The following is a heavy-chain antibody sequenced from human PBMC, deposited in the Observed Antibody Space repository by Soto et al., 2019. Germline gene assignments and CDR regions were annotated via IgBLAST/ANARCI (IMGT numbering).Heavy chain of an antibody. CDR3: ARARIAVAEVYNWFDP. J-gene: IGHJ5*02. CDR2: TYYRSKWYN. V-gene: IGHV6-1*01. CDR1: GDSVSSNSAA. D-gene: IGHD6-19*01. Sequence: PSQTLSLTCALSGDSVSSNSAAWNWIRQSPSRGLEWLGRTYYRSKWYNDYAVSVKSRITINPDTSKNQFSLQLNSVTPEDTAVYYCARARIAVAEVYNWFDPWGQGTLVTVSS.